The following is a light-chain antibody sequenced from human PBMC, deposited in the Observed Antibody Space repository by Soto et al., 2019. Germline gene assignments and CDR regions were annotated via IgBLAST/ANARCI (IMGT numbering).Light chain of an antibody. CDR3: QQYYTSPVP. J-gene: IGKJ3*01. V-gene: IGKV4-1*01. CDR2: WAS. Sequence: DIVMTQSPDSLAVSLGERATINCKSSQNVLYSSNNKNYLAWYQQKPGQPPKLLIYWASTRESGVPDRFSGSESETDFPLTISSLQAEDVALYYCQQYYTSPVPFGPGTKVDIK. CDR1: QNVLYSSNNKNY.